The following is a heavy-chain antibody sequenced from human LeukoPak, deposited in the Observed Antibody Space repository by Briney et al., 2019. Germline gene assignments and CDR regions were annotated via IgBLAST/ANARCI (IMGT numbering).Heavy chain of an antibody. CDR3: AREGYCSGGSCYYFDY. V-gene: IGHV4-4*07. D-gene: IGHD2-15*01. J-gene: IGHJ4*02. Sequence: SETLSLTCTASGGSISSYYWSWIRQPAGKGLEWIGRIYTSGSTNYNPSLKSRVTMSVDTSKNQFSLKLSSVTAADTAVYYCAREGYCSGGSCYYFDYWGQGTLVTVSS. CDR2: IYTSGST. CDR1: GGSISSYY.